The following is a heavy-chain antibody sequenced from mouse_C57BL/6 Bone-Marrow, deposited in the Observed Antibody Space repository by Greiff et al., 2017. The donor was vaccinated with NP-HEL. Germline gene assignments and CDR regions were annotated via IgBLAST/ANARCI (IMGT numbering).Heavy chain of an antibody. CDR2: IDPSDSYT. Sequence: QVQLQQPGAELVRPGTSVKLSCKASGYTFTSYWMHWVKQRPGQGLEWIGVIDPSDSYTNYNQKFKGKATLTVDTSSSTAYMQLSSLTSEDSAVYYCARSVTGTKAYWGQGTLVTVSA. V-gene: IGHV1-59*01. CDR3: ARSVTGTKAY. D-gene: IGHD4-1*01. J-gene: IGHJ3*01. CDR1: GYTFTSYW.